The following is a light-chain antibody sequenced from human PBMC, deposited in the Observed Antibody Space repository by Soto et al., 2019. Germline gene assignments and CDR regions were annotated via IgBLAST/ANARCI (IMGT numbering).Light chain of an antibody. Sequence: EIVMTQSPATLSVSPGERATLSCRASQSISNNLAWYQQRPGQAPRLLIYGASSRATSIPARFSGSGSGTECTLTISSLQSEDFAVYYCHQYNDWPPYTFGQGTKLEIK. J-gene: IGKJ2*01. CDR3: HQYNDWPPYT. CDR1: QSISNN. V-gene: IGKV3-15*01. CDR2: GAS.